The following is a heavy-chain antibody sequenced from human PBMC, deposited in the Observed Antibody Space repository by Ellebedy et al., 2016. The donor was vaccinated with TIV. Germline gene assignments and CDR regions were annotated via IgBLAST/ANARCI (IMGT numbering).Heavy chain of an antibody. J-gene: IGHJ4*02. CDR2: INPTSGSS. CDR1: GYTFTNYF. V-gene: IGHV1-46*01. Sequence: ASVKVSCKASGYTFTNYFLYWVRQAPGQGLEWMGIINPTSGSSNYAQKFQGRVTMTRDTSTSTVYMVLSSLRSEDMAVYYCARGDNYYYDSSGYYYNYWGQGTLVTVSS. CDR3: ARGDNYYYDSSGYYYNY. D-gene: IGHD3-22*01.